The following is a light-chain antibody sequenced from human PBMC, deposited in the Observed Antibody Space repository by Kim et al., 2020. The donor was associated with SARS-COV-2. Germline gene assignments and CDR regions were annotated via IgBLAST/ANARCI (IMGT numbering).Light chain of an antibody. Sequence: QSALTQPASVSGSPGQSITISCTGTSSDVGGYNTVSWYQQHPGKAPKLVTYDVADRPSGLSNRFSGSKSSNTASLTISGLQAEDEADYYCSSYSSNTTMVFGGGTQLTVL. CDR2: DVA. J-gene: IGLJ2*01. CDR3: SSYSSNTTMV. V-gene: IGLV2-14*03. CDR1: SSDVGGYNT.